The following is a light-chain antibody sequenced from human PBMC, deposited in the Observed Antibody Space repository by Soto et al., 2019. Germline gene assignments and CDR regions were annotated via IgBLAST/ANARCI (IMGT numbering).Light chain of an antibody. Sequence: EIVLTQSPGTLSLSPGERATLSCRASQSLYNSFLAWYQQKPGQTPRLLINAVSNRATGVPDRFSGSGSGTYFSLTISRLEPEDFAVYYCQQYGSPPHAFGQGTKVEI. CDR1: QSLYNSF. J-gene: IGKJ2*01. CDR3: QQYGSPPHA. CDR2: AVS. V-gene: IGKV3-20*01.